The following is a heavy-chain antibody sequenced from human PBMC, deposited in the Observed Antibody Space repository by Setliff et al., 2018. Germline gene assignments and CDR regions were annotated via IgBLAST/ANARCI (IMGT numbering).Heavy chain of an antibody. CDR2: ISSSSVYI. V-gene: IGHV3-21*01. J-gene: IGHJ4*02. CDR3: ARLQFYSSGWYRDDY. Sequence: SLRLSCAASGFSFSSYSMNWVRQAPGKGLEWVSFISSSSVYIKYADSVKGRFTISRDNAKNSLYLQMNSLRAEDTAVYYCARLQFYSSGWYRDDYWGQGTLVTVS. CDR1: GFSFSSYS. D-gene: IGHD6-19*01.